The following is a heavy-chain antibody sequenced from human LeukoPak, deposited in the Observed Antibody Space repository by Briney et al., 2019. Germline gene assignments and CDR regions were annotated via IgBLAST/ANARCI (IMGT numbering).Heavy chain of an antibody. J-gene: IGHJ6*03. CDR2: ISSNGGST. V-gene: IGHV3-64*01. CDR1: GFTFSSYA. CDR3: ARGSYCSSTSCYQGGWLYYYYMDV. Sequence: PGGSLRLSCAASGFTFSSYAMHWVRQAPGKGLEYVSAISSNGGSTYYANSVKGRFTISRDNSKNTLYLQMGSLRAEDMAVYYCARGSYCSSTSCYQGGWLYYYYMDVWGKGTTVTVSS. D-gene: IGHD2-2*01.